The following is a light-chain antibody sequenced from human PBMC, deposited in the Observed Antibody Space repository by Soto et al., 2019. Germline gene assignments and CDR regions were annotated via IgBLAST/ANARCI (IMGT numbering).Light chain of an antibody. Sequence: QSVLTQPPSASGTPGQRVTISCSGSSSNIGSNTVNWYRQLPGTAPKLLIYSNNQRPSGGPDRFSGSKSGTSASLAISGLQSEDEADYYCATWDDSLNGWVFGGGTKLTVL. CDR2: SNN. CDR1: SSNIGSNT. V-gene: IGLV1-44*01. J-gene: IGLJ3*02. CDR3: ATWDDSLNGWV.